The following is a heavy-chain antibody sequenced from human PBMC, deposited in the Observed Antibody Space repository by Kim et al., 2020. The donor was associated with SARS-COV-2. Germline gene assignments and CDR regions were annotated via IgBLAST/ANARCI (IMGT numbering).Heavy chain of an antibody. V-gene: IGHV3-11*01. J-gene: IGHJ4*02. Sequence: ADSVKGRFTISRDNPRNSLYLHMNSLRADDTAVYFCARDHKYTTSSSFDFWGQGTLVSVSS. CDR3: ARDHKYTTSSSFDF. D-gene: IGHD6-6*01.